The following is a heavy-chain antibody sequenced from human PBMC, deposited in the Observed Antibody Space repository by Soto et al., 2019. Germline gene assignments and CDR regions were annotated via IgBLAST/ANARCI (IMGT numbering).Heavy chain of an antibody. CDR3: ARVERGTATTVVDAFDI. Sequence: VQLQQWGAGLLKPSETLSLTCAVFGGSVNSGNYYWSWIRQPPGKGLEWIGEMSHSGGTHFNPSRKSRVTISVDTSKNQFSLKMSSVTAADTALYYCARVERGTATTVVDAFDIWGPGTMVTVSS. V-gene: IGHV4-34*01. D-gene: IGHD1-1*01. CDR1: GGSVNSGNYY. CDR2: MSHSGGT. J-gene: IGHJ3*02.